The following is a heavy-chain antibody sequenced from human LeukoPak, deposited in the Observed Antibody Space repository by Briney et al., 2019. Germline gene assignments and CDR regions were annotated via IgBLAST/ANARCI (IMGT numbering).Heavy chain of an antibody. CDR3: AKARPGDTFDF. J-gene: IGHJ4*02. D-gene: IGHD3-10*01. CDR1: GFTFSLYW. CDR2: IMKDGSEK. Sequence: GGSLGLSCAASGFTFSLYWMNWVRQAPGKGLEWVASIMKDGSEKYYVDSVKGRFTISRDNAKDSLYLQMNSLRAEDTAVYYCAKARPGDTFDFWGQGTLVTVSS. V-gene: IGHV3-7*01.